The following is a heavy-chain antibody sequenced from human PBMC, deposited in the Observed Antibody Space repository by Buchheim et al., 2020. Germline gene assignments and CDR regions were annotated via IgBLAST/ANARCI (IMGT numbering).Heavy chain of an antibody. CDR3: VKDTYSGSFPPDFDY. J-gene: IGHJ4*02. CDR2: ISSTTATI. D-gene: IGHD1-26*01. V-gene: IGHV3-48*02. Sequence: EVQLVESGGGLVQPGGSLRLSCVGSVLTLSSYSMNWVRQAPGKGLEWLSYISSTTATIYYADSVKGRFTISLDNAKNSLSLQMNSLRDEDTALYYCVKDTYSGSFPPDFDYWGQGTL. CDR1: VLTLSSYS.